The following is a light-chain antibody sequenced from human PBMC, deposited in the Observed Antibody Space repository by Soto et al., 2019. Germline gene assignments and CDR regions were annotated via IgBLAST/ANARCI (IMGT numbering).Light chain of an antibody. CDR1: SGHSSYA. V-gene: IGLV4-69*01. Sequence: QPVLTQSPSASASLGASVKLTCTLSSGHSSYAIAWHQQQPEKGPRYLMKLNSDGSHSKGDGIPDRFSGSSSGAERYLTSSRLQSEDEADYDCQTWGTDVVFGGGTKLTVL. CDR2: LNSDGSH. CDR3: QTWGTDVV. J-gene: IGLJ2*01.